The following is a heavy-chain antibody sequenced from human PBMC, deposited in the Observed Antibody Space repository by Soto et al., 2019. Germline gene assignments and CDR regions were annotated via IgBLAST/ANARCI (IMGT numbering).Heavy chain of an antibody. D-gene: IGHD3-3*01. CDR3: TKRKNVLRFLEWSSGMEV. Sequence: VGSLRLSCAASGFTFSNYGMHWVRQAPGKGLEWVAFISDDGSNKYYADSMKGRFTMSRDNSKSTLYLQMNSLRVEDTAVYYCTKRKNVLRFLEWSSGMEVWGQGTTVTVSS. CDR1: GFTFSNYG. J-gene: IGHJ6*02. CDR2: ISDDGSNK. V-gene: IGHV3-30*18.